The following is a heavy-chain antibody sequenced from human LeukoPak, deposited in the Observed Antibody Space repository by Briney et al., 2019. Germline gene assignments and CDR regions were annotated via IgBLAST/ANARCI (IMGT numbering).Heavy chain of an antibody. CDR2: IYYSGST. CDR3: ATWVGARFDY. CDR1: GDSISSYY. J-gene: IGHJ4*02. Sequence: SETLSLTCTVSGDSISSYYWSWLRQPPGKGLEWIGDIYYSGSTNYNPSLKSRVTISVDTSKNQFSLKLSSVTAADTAVYYCATWVGARFDYWGQGTLVTVSS. V-gene: IGHV4-59*01. D-gene: IGHD1-26*01.